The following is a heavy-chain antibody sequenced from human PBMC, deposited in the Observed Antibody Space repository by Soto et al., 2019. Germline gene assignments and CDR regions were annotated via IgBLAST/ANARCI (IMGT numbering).Heavy chain of an antibody. Sequence: ASVKVSCKVSGYTLTELSMHWVRQAPGKGLEWMGGFDPEDGETIYAQKFQGRVTMTEDTSTDTAYMELSSLRSEDTAVYYCATALTFGRVIVNLDWGQGTLVTVSS. J-gene: IGHJ4*02. CDR3: ATALTFGRVIVNLD. V-gene: IGHV1-24*01. CDR1: GYTLTELS. D-gene: IGHD3-16*02. CDR2: FDPEDGET.